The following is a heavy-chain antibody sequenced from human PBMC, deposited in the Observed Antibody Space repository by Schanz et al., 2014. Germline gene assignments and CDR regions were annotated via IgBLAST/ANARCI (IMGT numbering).Heavy chain of an antibody. J-gene: IGHJ4*02. CDR2: INLSGGST. CDR3: ARDRRLQRQSGWDY. CDR1: GYTFTSYS. V-gene: IGHV1-46*01. Sequence: QVQLVQSGAEVKKPGASVKVSCKASGYTFTSYSMHWVRQAPGQGLEWMGIINLSGGSTNNAQKFQGRLTMTRDTSTSTVYMELSSLRSEDTAVYFCARDRRLQRQSGWDYWGQGTLVTVSS. D-gene: IGHD3-10*01.